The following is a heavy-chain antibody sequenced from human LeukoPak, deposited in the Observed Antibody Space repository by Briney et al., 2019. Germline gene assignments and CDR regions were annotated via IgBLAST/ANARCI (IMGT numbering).Heavy chain of an antibody. D-gene: IGHD1-1*01. CDR2: ISAYNGNT. V-gene: IGHV1-18*01. CDR1: GYTFSSYG. J-gene: IGHJ3*02. CDR3: TRGVLLLERGAFDI. Sequence: ASVKVSCKASGYTFSSYGISWVRQAPGQGLERMGWISAYNGNTNYAQKVQGRVTMTRDTSISTVYMELSGLRSDDTAVYYCTRGVLLLERGAFDIWGQGTMVTVSS.